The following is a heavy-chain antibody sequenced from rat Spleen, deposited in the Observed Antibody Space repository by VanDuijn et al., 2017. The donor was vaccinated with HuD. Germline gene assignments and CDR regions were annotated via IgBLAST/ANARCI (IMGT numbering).Heavy chain of an antibody. D-gene: IGHD3-1*01. CDR1: GFTFSDYY. CDR3: ASQLAPYWYFDF. CDR2: ISYDGSST. J-gene: IGHJ1*01. Sequence: EVQLVESGGGLVQPGRSMKLSCAASGFTFSDYYMAWVRQAPTKGLEWVATISYDGSSTYYRDSGKGRFTIYRDNAKSTLYLQMGSRGSGDTATYDWASQLAPYWYFDFWGPGTMVTVSS. V-gene: IGHV5-7*01.